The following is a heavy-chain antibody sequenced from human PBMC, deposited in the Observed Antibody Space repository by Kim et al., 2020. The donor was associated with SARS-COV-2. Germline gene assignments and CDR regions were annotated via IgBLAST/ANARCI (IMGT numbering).Heavy chain of an antibody. Sequence: GGSLRLSCAASGFTFSDYYMSWIRQAPGKGLEWVSYISSSGSTIYYADSVKGRFTISRDNAKNSLYLQMNSLRAEDTAVYYCARDRKILLWFGELTTPDAFDIWGQGKVVTVSS. J-gene: IGHJ3*02. CDR1: GFTFSDYY. V-gene: IGHV3-11*01. CDR3: ARDRKILLWFGELTTPDAFDI. CDR2: ISSSGSTI. D-gene: IGHD3-10*01.